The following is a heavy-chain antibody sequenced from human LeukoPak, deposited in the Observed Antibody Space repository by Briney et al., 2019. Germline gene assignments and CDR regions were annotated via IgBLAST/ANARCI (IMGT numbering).Heavy chain of an antibody. CDR3: ARGNYYHYYMDV. J-gene: IGHJ6*03. CDR2: ISSSSSTI. V-gene: IGHV3-48*01. Sequence: GGSLRLSCAASGFTFSSYSMNWVRQAPGKGLEWVSYISSSSSTIYYADSVKGRFTISRDNAKNSLYLQMNSLRAEDTAVYYCARGNYYHYYMDVWGKGTTVTVSS. CDR1: GFTFSSYS.